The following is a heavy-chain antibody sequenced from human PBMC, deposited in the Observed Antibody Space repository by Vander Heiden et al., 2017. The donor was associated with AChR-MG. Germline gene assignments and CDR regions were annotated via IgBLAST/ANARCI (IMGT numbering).Heavy chain of an antibody. CDR2: IYYSGST. J-gene: IGHJ4*02. V-gene: IGHV4-30-4*01. Sequence: QVQLQESGPGLVKPSQTLSLTCTVSGGSIRSGDYYWSWIRQTPGKGLEWIGYIYYSGSTYYNPSLKSRVTISVDTSKNQFSLKLSSVTAADTAVYYCARVNDMVQGVIFLDYWGQGTLVTVSS. CDR3: ARVNDMVQGVIFLDY. CDR1: GGSIRSGDYY. D-gene: IGHD3-10*01.